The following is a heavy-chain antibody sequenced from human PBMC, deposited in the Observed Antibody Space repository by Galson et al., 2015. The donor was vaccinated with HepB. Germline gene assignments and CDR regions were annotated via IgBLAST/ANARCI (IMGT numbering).Heavy chain of an antibody. CDR1: GGSISDYY. V-gene: IGHV4-59*01. D-gene: IGHD6-13*01. CDR2: IYYSGTT. Sequence: TLSLTCTVSGGSISDYYWSWIRQPPGKGLEWIGSIYYSGTTNYNPSLKSRVNMSVDTSKNHFSLKLRSVTAADTAVYYCARSSRRGGGGSLSARIAAAGAKSYYFDYWGQGTLVTVSS. CDR3: ARSSRRGGGGSLSARIAAAGAKSYYFDY. J-gene: IGHJ4*02.